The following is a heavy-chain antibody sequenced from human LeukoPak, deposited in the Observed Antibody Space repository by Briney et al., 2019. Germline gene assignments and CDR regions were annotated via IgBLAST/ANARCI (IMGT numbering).Heavy chain of an antibody. J-gene: IGHJ6*02. Sequence: GGSLRLSCAASGLTFSSHGMHWVRQAPGKGLEWVAVISYDGSNKYYADSVKGRFTISRDNSKNTLYLQMNSLRAEDTAVYYCAKDLPGYYGMDVWGQGTTVTVSS. CDR1: GLTFSSHG. V-gene: IGHV3-30*18. CDR3: AKDLPGYYGMDV. D-gene: IGHD2-2*01. CDR2: ISYDGSNK.